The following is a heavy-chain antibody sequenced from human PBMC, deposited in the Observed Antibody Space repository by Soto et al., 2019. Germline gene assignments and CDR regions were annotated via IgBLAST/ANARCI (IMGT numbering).Heavy chain of an antibody. CDR2: ISGSGGST. Sequence: EVQLLESGGGFVQPGGSLRLSCAASGFTFSSYAMSWVRQAPGKGLEWVAAISGSGGSTYYADSVKGRFTTSRDNTKNTLQLQMNSRRAEDTAVDYCAHGPPVVPVPVDYWGQGTLVTVSS. V-gene: IGHV3-23*01. CDR1: GFTFSSYA. J-gene: IGHJ4*02. CDR3: AHGPPVVPVPVDY. D-gene: IGHD2-2*01.